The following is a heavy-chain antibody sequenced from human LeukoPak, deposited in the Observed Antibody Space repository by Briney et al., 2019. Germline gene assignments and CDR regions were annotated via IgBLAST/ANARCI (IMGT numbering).Heavy chain of an antibody. J-gene: IGHJ4*02. CDR2: INQEGSER. Sequence: GGSLRLSCAASGFIFSSYSMNWVRQAPGKGLEWVGNINQEGSERNHGDSVNGRFTISRDNAENSLYLQMNSLRAEDTAVYYCARIIGAFGTYRYDSWGQGTLVSVSS. D-gene: IGHD3-16*02. CDR1: GFIFSSYS. V-gene: IGHV3-7*01. CDR3: ARIIGAFGTYRYDS.